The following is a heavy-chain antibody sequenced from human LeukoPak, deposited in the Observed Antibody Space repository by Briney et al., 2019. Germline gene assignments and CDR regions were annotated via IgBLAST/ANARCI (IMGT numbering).Heavy chain of an antibody. CDR2: IYYSGTT. CDR1: GGSISSSSYS. J-gene: IGHJ4*02. V-gene: IGHV4-39*01. D-gene: IGHD3-3*01. Sequence: SETLSLTCTVSGGSISSSSYSWGWIRQPPGKGLEWIGSIYYSGTTYYNPSLKSRVTISVDTSKIQFSLKLSSVATTDTAVYFCAXLRFDFWSGYTHPYFDYXXQGTXXTVS. CDR3: AXLRFDFWSGYTHPYFDY.